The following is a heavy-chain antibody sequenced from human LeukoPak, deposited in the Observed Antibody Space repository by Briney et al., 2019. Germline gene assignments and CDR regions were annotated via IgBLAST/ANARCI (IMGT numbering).Heavy chain of an antibody. CDR3: AKGLAYCGGDCHSLDY. D-gene: IGHD2-21*02. V-gene: IGHV3-53*01. CDR2: IYSGGST. CDR1: GFTVSSNY. J-gene: IGHJ4*02. Sequence: PGGSLRLSCAASGFTVSSNYMSWVRQAPGKGLEWVSVIYSGGSTYYADSVKGRFTISRDNSKNTLYLQMNSLRAEDTAVYYCAKGLAYCGGDCHSLDYWGQGTLVTVSS.